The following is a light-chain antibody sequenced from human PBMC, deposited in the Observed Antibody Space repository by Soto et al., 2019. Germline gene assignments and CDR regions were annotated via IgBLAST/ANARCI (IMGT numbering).Light chain of an antibody. Sequence: QYALTQPASVSGSPGQSITISCTGNSSDVGGYKYVSWYQQHPGKAPKLMIYEVSNRPSGVSNRFSGSKSGNTASLTISGLQTEDEADYYCSSYTSSSTLPYVFGTGTKVTVL. CDR3: SSYTSSSTLPYV. V-gene: IGLV2-14*01. CDR2: EVS. CDR1: SSDVGGYKY. J-gene: IGLJ1*01.